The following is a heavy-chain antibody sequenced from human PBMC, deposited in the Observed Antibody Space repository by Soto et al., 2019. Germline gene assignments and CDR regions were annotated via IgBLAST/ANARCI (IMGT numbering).Heavy chain of an antibody. CDR3: AKGHGYGDYDGYYYGMDV. J-gene: IGHJ6*02. CDR2: IIPILGIA. D-gene: IGHD4-17*01. Sequence: SVKVSCKASGGTFRSYTISWVRQAPGQGLEWMGRIIPILGIANYAQKFQGRVTISRDNSKNTLFLQMNSLRPEDTAVYYCAKGHGYGDYDGYYYGMDVWGQGTTVTVSS. V-gene: IGHV1-69*02. CDR1: GGTFRSYT.